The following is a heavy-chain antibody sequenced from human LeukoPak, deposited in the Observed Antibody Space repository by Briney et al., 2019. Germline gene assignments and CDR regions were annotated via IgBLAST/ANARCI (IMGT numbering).Heavy chain of an antibody. D-gene: IGHD3-16*01. Sequence: GASVKVSCKASGGTFSSYAISWVRQAPGQGLEWMGGIIPIFGTANYAQKFQGRATITADESTSTAYMELSSLRSEDPAVYYCARATYDSVGGSYRKGFDYWGQGTLVTVSS. CDR1: GGTFSSYA. CDR3: ARATYDSVGGSYRKGFDY. V-gene: IGHV1-69*13. CDR2: IIPIFGTA. J-gene: IGHJ4*02.